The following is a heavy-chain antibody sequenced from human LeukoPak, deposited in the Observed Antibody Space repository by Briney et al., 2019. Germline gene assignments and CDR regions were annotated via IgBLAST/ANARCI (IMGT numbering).Heavy chain of an antibody. D-gene: IGHD3/OR15-3a*01. Sequence: PGGSLRLSCAASGFTFSSYWMSWVRQAPGKGLEWVANIKQDGSEKYYVDSVKGRFTISRDNAKNSLYLQMNSLRADDTAVYYWARDGPYDAFDIWGQGTMVTVSS. V-gene: IGHV3-7*05. CDR2: IKQDGSEK. CDR3: ARDGPYDAFDI. J-gene: IGHJ3*02. CDR1: GFTFSSYW.